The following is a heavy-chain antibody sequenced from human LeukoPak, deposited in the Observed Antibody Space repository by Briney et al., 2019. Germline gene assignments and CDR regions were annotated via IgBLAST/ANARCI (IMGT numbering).Heavy chain of an antibody. Sequence: GGSLRLSCTTSGFSFSFYGIHWVRQAPGKGLEWVAFIRYDGSNKYYADSVKGRFTISRDNSKNTLFLQMDSLRAEDTAVYYCAKVLGIIAATGNFYAEYFQHWGQGTLVTVSS. D-gene: IGHD6-13*01. J-gene: IGHJ1*01. V-gene: IGHV3-30*02. CDR2: IRYDGSNK. CDR3: AKVLGIIAATGNFYAEYFQH. CDR1: GFSFSFYG.